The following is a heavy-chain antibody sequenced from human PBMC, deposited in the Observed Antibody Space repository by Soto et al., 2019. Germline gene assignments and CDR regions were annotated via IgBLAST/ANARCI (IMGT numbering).Heavy chain of an antibody. D-gene: IGHD2-2*01. V-gene: IGHV1-18*01. CDR2: ISAYNGNT. CDR3: ARGVVVPDYYYGMDV. Sequence: ASVKVSCKASGYTFTSYGISWVRQAPGQGLEWMGWISAYNGNTNYAQKLQGRVTMTTDTSTSTAYMELRSLRSDDTAVYYCARGVVVPDYYYGMDVWGQGTTVTVSS. CDR1: GYTFTSYG. J-gene: IGHJ6*02.